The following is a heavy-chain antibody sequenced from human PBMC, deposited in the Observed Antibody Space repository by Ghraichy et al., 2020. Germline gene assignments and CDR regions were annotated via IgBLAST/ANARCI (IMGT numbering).Heavy chain of an antibody. D-gene: IGHD3-22*01. CDR2: ISSDGTKT. CDR1: GFTFSTSP. Sequence: GESLNISCAASGFTFSTSPMHWVRQAPGKGLEWLGVISSDGTKTDYADSVKGRFTISRDNSRNTLSLQMNSLRAEDTAVYFCAREGYDSSDSWGYFDYWGEGTQVTVSS. J-gene: IGHJ4*02. V-gene: IGHV3-30-3*01. CDR3: AREGYDSSDSWGYFDY.